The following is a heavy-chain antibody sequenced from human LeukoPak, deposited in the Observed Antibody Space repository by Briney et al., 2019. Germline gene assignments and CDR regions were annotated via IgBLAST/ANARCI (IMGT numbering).Heavy chain of an antibody. J-gene: IGHJ4*02. V-gene: IGHV1-69*04. CDR1: GGTFSSYA. CDR2: IIPILGVA. D-gene: IGHD3-22*01. CDR3: AAHYYYDSSGYYYPGPFDY. Sequence: SVKVSCKASGGTFSSYAISWVRQAPGQGLEWMGRIIPILGVANYAQKFQGRVTITADKSTSTAYMELSSLRSEDTAVYYCAAHYYYDSSGYYYPGPFDYWGQGTLVTVSS.